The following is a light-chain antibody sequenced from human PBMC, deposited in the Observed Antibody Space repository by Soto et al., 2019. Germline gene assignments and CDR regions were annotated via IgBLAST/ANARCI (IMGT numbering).Light chain of an antibody. V-gene: IGLV2-23*02. J-gene: IGLJ3*02. CDR2: EVN. CDR3: CSYAGNFVWV. Sequence: QSALTQPASVSGSPGQSITISCTGTSSDVGSYNLVSWYQQHPGKAPKLMIYEVNKRPSGVSNRFSGSKSGNTASLTISRLQAEDEADFYCCSYAGNFVWVFGGGTKLTVL. CDR1: SSDVGSYNL.